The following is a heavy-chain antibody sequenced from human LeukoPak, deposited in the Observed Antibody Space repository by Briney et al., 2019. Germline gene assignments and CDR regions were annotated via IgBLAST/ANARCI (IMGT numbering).Heavy chain of an antibody. Sequence: SETLSLTCAVYGGSFSGYYWSWIRQPPGKGLEWSGEINHSGSTNYNPSLKSRVTISVDTSKNQFSLKLGSVTAADTAVYYCARGRTRVPYNWFDPWGQGTLVTVSS. CDR2: INHSGST. V-gene: IGHV4-34*01. D-gene: IGHD1-1*01. CDR3: ARGRTRVPYNWFDP. CDR1: GGSFSGYY. J-gene: IGHJ5*02.